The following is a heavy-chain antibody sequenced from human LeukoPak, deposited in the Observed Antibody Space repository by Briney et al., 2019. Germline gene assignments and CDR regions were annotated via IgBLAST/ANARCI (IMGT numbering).Heavy chain of an antibody. J-gene: IGHJ4*02. D-gene: IGHD5-12*01. CDR1: GFPVRSNY. CDR3: ARGKVYYYYDY. Sequence: PGGSLRVSCVASGFPVRSNYMTWVRQAPGNGLEWVSVLHSSGDTYYADSVKGRFTISRDDSKNTLYLEMNSLRAEDTAVYYCARGKVYYYYDYWGQGTLVTVSS. CDR2: LHSSGDT. V-gene: IGHV3-53*01.